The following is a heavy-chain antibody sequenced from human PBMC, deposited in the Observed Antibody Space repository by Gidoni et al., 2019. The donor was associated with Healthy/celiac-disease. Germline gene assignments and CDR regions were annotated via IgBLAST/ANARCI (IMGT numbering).Heavy chain of an antibody. J-gene: IGHJ4*02. CDR1: GFSLSNARMG. CDR3: ARIRREYDILTGYHQYYFDY. D-gene: IGHD3-9*01. CDR2: IFSNDEK. Sequence: QVTLKESGPVLVKPTETLTLTCTVSGFSLSNARMGVSWIRQPPGKALEWLAHIFSNDEKSYSTSLKSRLTISKDTSKSQVVLTMTNMDPVDTATYYCARIRREYDILTGYHQYYFDYWGQGTLVTVSS. V-gene: IGHV2-26*01.